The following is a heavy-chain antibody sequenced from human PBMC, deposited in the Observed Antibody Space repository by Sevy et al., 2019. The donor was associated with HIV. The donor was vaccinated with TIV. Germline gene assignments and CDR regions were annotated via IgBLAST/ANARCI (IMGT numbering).Heavy chain of an antibody. CDR1: GFNFNTYG. V-gene: IGHV3-30*03. D-gene: IGHD3-16*02. CDR2: ISYDGNK. J-gene: IGHJ4*02. CDR3: ARAGLLRLGELSSGPDY. Sequence: GGSLRLSCTASGFNFNTYGMHWVRQAPGKGLEWLAIISYDGNKYYADSVEGRFTISRDNSRNTLYLEMNSLKSEDTAVFHCARAGLLRLGELSSGPDYWGPGTLVTVSS.